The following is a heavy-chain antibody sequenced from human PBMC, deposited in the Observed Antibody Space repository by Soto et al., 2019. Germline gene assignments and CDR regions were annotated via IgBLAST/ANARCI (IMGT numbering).Heavy chain of an antibody. CDR3: ARGPSTVATWLDY. Sequence: EVQLVESGEGLVQPGGSLRLSCAASGFTFSNYAMHWVRQAPGKGLEYVSAISDNGGTTYYADSVKGRFTISRDNSKSTLYIQMGSLRAEDLAVYYCARGPSTVATWLDYWGQGTLVTVSS. D-gene: IGHD4-17*01. CDR1: GFTFSNYA. J-gene: IGHJ4*02. CDR2: ISDNGGTT. V-gene: IGHV3-64*02.